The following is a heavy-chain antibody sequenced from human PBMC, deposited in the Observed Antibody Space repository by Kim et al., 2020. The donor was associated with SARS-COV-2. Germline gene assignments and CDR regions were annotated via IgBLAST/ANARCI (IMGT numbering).Heavy chain of an antibody. Sequence: GGSLRLSCAASGFTFSNYAMSWVRQAPGKGLEWVSYIRGGGAVTHYAGSVKGRCTISRDNFKNTLYLQVDSLRAEDTAVYYCAKCQSDWGYDAFDIWGLGTMVTVSS. V-gene: IGHV3-23*01. CDR1: GFTFSNYA. J-gene: IGHJ3*02. D-gene: IGHD3-16*01. CDR3: AKCQSDWGYDAFDI. CDR2: IRGGGAVT.